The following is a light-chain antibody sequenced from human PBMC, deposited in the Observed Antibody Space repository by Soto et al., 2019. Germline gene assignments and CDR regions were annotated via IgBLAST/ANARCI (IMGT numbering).Light chain of an antibody. CDR1: QTISTH. V-gene: IGKV1-39*01. J-gene: IGKJ2*01. CDR2: AAS. Sequence: DLQMTQSPSSLSASVRDRVTITCRASQTISTHLNWYQQKPGKAPKLLIYAASTLQSGVPSRFSGSGSGTDFTLTINSQQPEDFATYYCQQSLTIPYTFGQGTKLEIK. CDR3: QQSLTIPYT.